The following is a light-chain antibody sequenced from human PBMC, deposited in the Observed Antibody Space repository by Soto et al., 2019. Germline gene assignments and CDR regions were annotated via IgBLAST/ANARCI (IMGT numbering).Light chain of an antibody. CDR3: QHYGSSFT. V-gene: IGKV3-20*01. J-gene: IGKJ3*01. CDR2: AAS. Sequence: EIVLTQSPGTLSLSPGERATLSCRASQSVSNSYLAWYRQKPGQAPRLLIYAASSRATGTPDRFSGSGSGTDFTLTNSRLEPEDFAVYYCQHYGSSFTFGPGTKVDIK. CDR1: QSVSNSY.